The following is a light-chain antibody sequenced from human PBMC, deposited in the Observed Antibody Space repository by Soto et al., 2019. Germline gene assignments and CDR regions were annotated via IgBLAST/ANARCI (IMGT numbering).Light chain of an antibody. V-gene: IGKV3-20*01. Sequence: EIVLTQSPATLSSFPGDRVTLSCRASQAVNTRLAWYQHKPGQAPRLLIYLASNRAAGVPARFSGSGSGTDFTLTISRLEPEDFAVYYCQQYGSSPNTFGGGTKVDIK. CDR1: QAVNTR. CDR2: LAS. J-gene: IGKJ4*01. CDR3: QQYGSSPNT.